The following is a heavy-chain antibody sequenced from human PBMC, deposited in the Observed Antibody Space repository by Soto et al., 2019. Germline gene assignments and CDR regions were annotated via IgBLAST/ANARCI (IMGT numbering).Heavy chain of an antibody. CDR1: RYTFTSYY. V-gene: IGHV1-46*01. CDR2: INPSGGST. Sequence: GAPVKMCCKAPRYTFTSYYMHWARHSPGQGLEWMGIINPSGGSTSYAQKFQGRVTMTRDTSTSTAYMELSSLRSEDTAVYYCARVTLLGVAFGGVIQTDPWYFDLWGRGTLVTVSS. CDR3: ARVTLLGVAFGGVIQTDPWYFDL. J-gene: IGHJ2*01. D-gene: IGHD3-16*02.